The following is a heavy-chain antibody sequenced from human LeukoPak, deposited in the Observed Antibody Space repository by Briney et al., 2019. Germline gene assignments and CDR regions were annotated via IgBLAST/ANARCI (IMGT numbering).Heavy chain of an antibody. V-gene: IGHV3-74*01. J-gene: IGHJ4*02. CDR3: ARVEAAAIDY. CDR2: INSDGSTT. Sequence: QPGGSLRLSCAASRFTFSSYWMHWVPQAPRKGLMWVSRINSDGSTTSYTDSVKGRFTISRDNVKNTLYLQMNSLRAEDTAVYYCARVEAAAIDYWGQGTLVTVSS. D-gene: IGHD6-13*01. CDR1: RFTFSSYW.